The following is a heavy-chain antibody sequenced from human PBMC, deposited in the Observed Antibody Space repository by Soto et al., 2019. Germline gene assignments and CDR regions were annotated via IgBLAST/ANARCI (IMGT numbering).Heavy chain of an antibody. D-gene: IGHD7-27*01. V-gene: IGHV4-30-4*01. J-gene: IGHJ5*01. CDR3: ARGRHCLTGRCFPNWFDS. CDR2: LYQSATT. Sequence: PTETLSLTCSVSGDSISNLDYFWAWIRQPPGQALEYIGYLYQSATTYYDPPFESRVAISVDTSKSQFSLNVTSVTAADTAVYFCARGRHCLTGRCFPNWFDSSAQGALLNVSS. CDR1: GDSISNLDYF.